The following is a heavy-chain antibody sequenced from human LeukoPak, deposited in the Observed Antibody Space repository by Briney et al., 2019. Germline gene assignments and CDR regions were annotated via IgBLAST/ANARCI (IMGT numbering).Heavy chain of an antibody. CDR3: ARRQRGYTYGYGAGAFDI. J-gene: IGHJ3*02. CDR1: DESFSGYY. D-gene: IGHD5-18*01. V-gene: IGHV4-34*01. CDR2: INHSGRT. Sequence: SETLSLTCAVSDESFSGYYWSWIRQPPGKGPEWIGEINHSGRTNYNPSLKSRVTISVDTSKNHVSLKVNSVTAADTAVYYCARRQRGYTYGYGAGAFDIWGQGTVVTVSS.